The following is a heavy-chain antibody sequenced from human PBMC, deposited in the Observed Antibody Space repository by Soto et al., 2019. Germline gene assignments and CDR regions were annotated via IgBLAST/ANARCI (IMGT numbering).Heavy chain of an antibody. Sequence: GGSLRLSCAASGFTFSSYWMSWVRQAPGKGLEWVANIKQDGSEKYYVDSVKGRFTISRDNAKNSLYLQMNSLRAEDTAVYYCARSDSSSEQEVIDYWGQGTLVTVSS. CDR1: GFTFSSYW. CDR2: IKQDGSEK. V-gene: IGHV3-7*01. CDR3: ARSDSSSEQEVIDY. J-gene: IGHJ4*02. D-gene: IGHD6-6*01.